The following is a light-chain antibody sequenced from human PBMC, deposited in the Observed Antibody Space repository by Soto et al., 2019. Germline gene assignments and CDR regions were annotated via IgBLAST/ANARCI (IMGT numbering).Light chain of an antibody. CDR3: SSYTAGGTI. V-gene: IGLV2-14*01. CDR2: EVS. Sequence: QSVLTQPASVSGSPGQSITISCTGTSSDVGDYNFVSWYQQHPGKAPKLMIFEVSNRPSGVSNRFSGSKSGNTASLTISGLQAEDEADYYCSSYTAGGTIFGTGTKLTVL. CDR1: SSDVGDYNF. J-gene: IGLJ1*01.